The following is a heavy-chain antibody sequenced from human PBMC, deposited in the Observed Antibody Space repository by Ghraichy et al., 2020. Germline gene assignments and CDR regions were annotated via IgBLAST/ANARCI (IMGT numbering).Heavy chain of an antibody. D-gene: IGHD3-22*01. J-gene: IGHJ3*02. V-gene: IGHV1-69*13. Sequence: SVKVSCKASGGSFNSYSITWVRQVPGQGLEWMAGIIPTFGTTYYAQKFQGRVTISADESTSVADMELSSLTSEDTAVYFCARGGDGFSVSRGYSFAFDIWGQGTMVT. CDR3: ARGGDGFSVSRGYSFAFDI. CDR2: IIPTFGTT. CDR1: GGSFNSYS.